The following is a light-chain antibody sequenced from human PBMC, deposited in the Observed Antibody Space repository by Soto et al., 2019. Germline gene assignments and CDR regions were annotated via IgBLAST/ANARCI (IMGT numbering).Light chain of an antibody. V-gene: IGLV2-14*01. CDR2: EVT. CDR3: TSYTSSSNFVV. CDR1: SSDIGGYNY. J-gene: IGLJ2*01. Sequence: QSALTQPASVSGSPGQSITISCTGTSSDIGGYNYVSWYQHLTGKAPKLIIYEVTNRPSGVSNRFSGSKSRNTASLTISGLQAEDEADYFCTSYTSSSNFVVFGGRTKVTVL.